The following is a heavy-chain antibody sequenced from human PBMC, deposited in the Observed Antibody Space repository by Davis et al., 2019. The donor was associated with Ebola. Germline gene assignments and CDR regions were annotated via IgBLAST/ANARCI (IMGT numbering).Heavy chain of an antibody. CDR2: ISGNGEST. V-gene: IGHV3-64D*06. CDR3: STGGFDI. D-gene: IGHD4-23*01. CDR1: GFIFSNSG. J-gene: IGHJ3*02. Sequence: GESLKISCSASGFIFSNSGMKWVRQAPGKGLEYVSAISGNGESTYHAESVKGRFTISRDNSKNTLYLQMSSLRPEDTAVYYCSTGGFDIWGQGTMVTVSS.